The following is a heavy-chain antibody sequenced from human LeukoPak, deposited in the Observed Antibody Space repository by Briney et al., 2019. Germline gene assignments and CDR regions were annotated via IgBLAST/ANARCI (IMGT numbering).Heavy chain of an antibody. D-gene: IGHD3-22*01. V-gene: IGHV4-59*01. CDR2: IYYSGST. CDR3: ARVELDYYDSSGYLSI. J-gene: IGHJ3*02. CDR1: GGSISSYY. Sequence: SETLSLTCTVSGGSISSYYWSWIRQPPGKGLEWIGYIYYSGSTNYNPSLKSRVTMSVDTSKNQFSLKLSSVTAADTAVYYCARVELDYYDSSGYLSIWGQGTMVTVSS.